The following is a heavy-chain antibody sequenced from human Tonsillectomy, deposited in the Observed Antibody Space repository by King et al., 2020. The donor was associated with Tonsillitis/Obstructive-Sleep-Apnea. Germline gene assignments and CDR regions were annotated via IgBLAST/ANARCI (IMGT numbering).Heavy chain of an antibody. CDR2: ICYSGST. V-gene: IGHV4-39*01. Sequence: QLQESGPGLVKPSETLSLTCTVSGGSISSSSYYWGWIRQPPGKGLEWIGSICYSGSTYYNPSLKSRVTISVDTSKNQFSLKLSSVTAADTAVYYCARLSSYDSSGYSFDPWGQGTLVTVSS. CDR3: ARLSSYDSSGYSFDP. CDR1: GGSISSSSYY. D-gene: IGHD3-22*01. J-gene: IGHJ5*02.